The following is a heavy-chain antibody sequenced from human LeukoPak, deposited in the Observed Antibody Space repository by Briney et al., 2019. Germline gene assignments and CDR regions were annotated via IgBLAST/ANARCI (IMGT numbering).Heavy chain of an antibody. D-gene: IGHD3-10*01. V-gene: IGHV3-11*04. CDR3: ATARLWFGELNGSGTYFDY. CDR2: IGGCGGDI. Sequence: GGSLRLSCAASGFAFSDCYMTWIRQAPGKGLEYISYIGGCGGDITYADSVRGRFTVSRDNAKNSLYLQMNSLRAEDTAVYYCATARLWFGELNGSGTYFDYWGQGTLVTVSS. J-gene: IGHJ4*02. CDR1: GFAFSDCY.